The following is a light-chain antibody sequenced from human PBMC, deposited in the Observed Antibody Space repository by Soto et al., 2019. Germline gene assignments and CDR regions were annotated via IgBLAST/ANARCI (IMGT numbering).Light chain of an antibody. J-gene: IGKJ1*01. V-gene: IGKV1-39*01. Sequence: DIQMTQSPSSLSASVGDRVTITCRTSQSITSYLNWYQQKPGKAPNLLIYAASSLQSGVPSRFGGSGSGTDFTLTISSLQHEDFATYYCQQSYSTPTFGQGTKVEI. CDR2: AAS. CDR3: QQSYSTPT. CDR1: QSITSY.